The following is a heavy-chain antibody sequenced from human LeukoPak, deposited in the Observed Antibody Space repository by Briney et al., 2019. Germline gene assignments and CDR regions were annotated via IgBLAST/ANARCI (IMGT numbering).Heavy chain of an antibody. V-gene: IGHV3-20*01. CDR3: ARSGGSTAMVREFDY. Sequence: PGGSLRLSCAASGFTFDDYGMSWVRQAPGKGLEWVSGINWNGGSTGYADSVKGRFTISRDNAKNSLYLQMNSLRAEDTALYHCARSGGSTAMVREFDYWGQGTLVTVSS. CDR1: GFTFDDYG. CDR2: INWNGGST. J-gene: IGHJ4*02. D-gene: IGHD5-18*01.